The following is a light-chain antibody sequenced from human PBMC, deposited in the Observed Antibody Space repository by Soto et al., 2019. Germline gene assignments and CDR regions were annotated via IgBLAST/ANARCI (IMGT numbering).Light chain of an antibody. Sequence: EIVMTQSPATLSVSPGERATLSCRASQSVSSNLAWYQQKPGPAPRLLIYGASTRATGIPARFIVSGSRTEITLNISSQQPEDLAVYYGQNDNHWPTWTIGQGTKVQIK. J-gene: IGKJ1*01. CDR2: GAS. V-gene: IGKV3-15*01. CDR3: QNDNHWPTWT. CDR1: QSVSSN.